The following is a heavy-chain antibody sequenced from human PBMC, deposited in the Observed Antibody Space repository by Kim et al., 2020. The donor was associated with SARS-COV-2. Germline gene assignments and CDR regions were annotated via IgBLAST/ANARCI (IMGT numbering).Heavy chain of an antibody. CDR3: ARSSGGFFRGY. V-gene: IGHV4-39*07. Sequence: SETLSLTCTVSGGSISSSSYYWGWIRQPPGKGLEWIGSIYYSGSTYYNPSLKSRVTISVDTSKNQFSLKLSSVTAADTAVYYCARSSGGFFRGYWGQGTL. J-gene: IGHJ4*02. D-gene: IGHD6-19*01. CDR2: IYYSGST. CDR1: GGSISSSSYY.